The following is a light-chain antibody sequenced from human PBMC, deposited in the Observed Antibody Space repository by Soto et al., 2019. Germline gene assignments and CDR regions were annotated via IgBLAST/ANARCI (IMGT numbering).Light chain of an antibody. CDR3: SSETSSSDYVV. Sequence: QSVLTQPASVSGSPGQSITISCTGTTSDVGGSNFVSWYQHHPGKAPKLLIYDVSNRPSGVSDRFSGSKSGNTASLTISGLQAEDEADYYCSSETSSSDYVVLGGGT. CDR1: TSDVGGSNF. CDR2: DVS. V-gene: IGLV2-14*01. J-gene: IGLJ2*01.